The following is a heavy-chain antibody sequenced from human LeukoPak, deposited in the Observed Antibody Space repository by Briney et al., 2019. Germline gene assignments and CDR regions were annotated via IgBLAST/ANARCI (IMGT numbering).Heavy chain of an antibody. J-gene: IGHJ5*02. CDR2: IYYSGST. D-gene: IGHD2-2*01. CDR3: ARARLGYCSSTSCYSLWFDP. CDR1: GGSVSSGCYY. V-gene: IGHV4-61*01. Sequence: SETLSLTCTVSGGSVSSGCYYWSWIRQPPGKGLEWIGYIYYSGSTNYNPSLKSRVTISVDTSKNQFSLKLSSVTAADTAVYYCARARLGYCSSTSCYSLWFDPWGQGTLVTVSS.